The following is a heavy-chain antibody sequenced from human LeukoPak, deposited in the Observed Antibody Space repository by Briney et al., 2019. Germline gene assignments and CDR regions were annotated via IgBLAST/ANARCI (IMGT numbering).Heavy chain of an antibody. D-gene: IGHD4-17*01. J-gene: IGHJ3*02. Sequence: SQTLSLTCTVSGVSISSGDHNWSWIRQHPGKGLEWIGYTSYTGSPDYNPSLRSRLTISLDTSQNQFSLRLSSVTAADTAVYYCARLDYGDYEAFDIWGQGTMVTVSS. CDR2: TSYTGSP. CDR1: GVSISSGDHN. CDR3: ARLDYGDYEAFDI. V-gene: IGHV4-31*03.